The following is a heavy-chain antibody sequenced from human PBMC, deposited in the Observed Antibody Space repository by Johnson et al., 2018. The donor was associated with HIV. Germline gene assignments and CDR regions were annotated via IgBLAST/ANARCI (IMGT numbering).Heavy chain of an antibody. Sequence: VQLVESGGDLVQPGGSLRLSCAASGFSFNSYWMSWVRQAPGKGLEWVGRIKRKADGGTTDYAAPVKGRFTISRDDSKNTLYLQMNSLKTEDTAVYYCTTGLSSGKGAFDIWGQGTMVTVSS. J-gene: IGHJ3*02. V-gene: IGHV3-15*01. D-gene: IGHD5-12*01. CDR2: IKRKADGGTT. CDR3: TTGLSSGKGAFDI. CDR1: GFSFNSYW.